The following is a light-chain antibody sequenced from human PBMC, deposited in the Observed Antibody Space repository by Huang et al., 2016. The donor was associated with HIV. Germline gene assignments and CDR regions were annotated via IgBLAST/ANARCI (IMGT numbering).Light chain of an antibody. CDR3: HQYGSPPFT. CDR1: QSISSSS. J-gene: IGKJ3*01. Sequence: EIVLTQSPGTLSLSPGERATLSCRASQSISSSSLAWYLQKPGQAPTLLIHGASTRATDIPDRLSGSGSGTDFTLTISRLEPEDLAVYYCHQYGSPPFTFGPGTKVDIK. V-gene: IGKV3-20*01. CDR2: GAS.